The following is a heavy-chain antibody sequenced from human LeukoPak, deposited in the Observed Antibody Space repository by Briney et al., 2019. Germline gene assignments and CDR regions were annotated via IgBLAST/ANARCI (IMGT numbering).Heavy chain of an antibody. J-gene: IGHJ4*02. CDR2: ISYDGSNK. D-gene: IGHD6-13*01. CDR3: AKDAAAAGTFDY. Sequence: GSLSLSCAASGFTFSSYGMHWVRQAPGKGLEWVAVISYDGSNKYYADSVKGRFTISRDNSKNTLYLQMNSLRAEDTAVYYCAKDAAAAGTFDYWGQGTLVTVSS. CDR1: GFTFSSYG. V-gene: IGHV3-30*18.